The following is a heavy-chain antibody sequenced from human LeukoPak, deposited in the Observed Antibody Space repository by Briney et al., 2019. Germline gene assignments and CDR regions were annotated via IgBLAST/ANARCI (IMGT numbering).Heavy chain of an antibody. CDR3: ARETTVTKYYYYYYMDV. D-gene: IGHD4-17*01. CDR1: GGSISSSSYY. V-gene: IGHV4-39*07. Sequence: KASETLSLTCTVSGGSISSSSYYWGRIRQPPGKGLEWIGSIYYSGSTYYNPSLKSRVTISVDTSKNQFSLKLSSVTAADTAVYYCARETTVTKYYYYYYMDVWGKGTTVTVSS. CDR2: IYYSGST. J-gene: IGHJ6*03.